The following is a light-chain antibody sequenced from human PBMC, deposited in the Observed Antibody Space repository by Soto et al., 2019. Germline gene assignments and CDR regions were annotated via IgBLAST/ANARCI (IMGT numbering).Light chain of an antibody. CDR2: YAS. Sequence: DLQMTQSPSSLSASVGDGGTIXXQASQDISNYLNWIQQKPGQAPRVXSDYASKLQTWGPSMFSGSGSVTYFTFTSSNLQSADFAVYPCPHYVKGPLTFGQGTKVDIK. CDR1: QDISNY. CDR3: PHYVKGPLT. V-gene: IGKV1-33*01. J-gene: IGKJ1*01.